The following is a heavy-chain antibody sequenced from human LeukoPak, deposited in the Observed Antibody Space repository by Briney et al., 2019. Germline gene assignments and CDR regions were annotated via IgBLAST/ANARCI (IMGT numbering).Heavy chain of an antibody. CDR3: AKDREIFGVIIRRSGAFDI. CDR1: GFTFSTYA. CDR2: ISDSDDNT. D-gene: IGHD3-3*01. Sequence: GGSLRLSCAASGFTFSTYAMSWVRQAPGKGLEWVSTISDSDDNTYYADSVKGRFTISRDNSKNTLYLQMNSLRAEDTAVHYCAKDREIFGVIIRRSGAFDIWGQGTMVTVSS. J-gene: IGHJ3*02. V-gene: IGHV3-23*01.